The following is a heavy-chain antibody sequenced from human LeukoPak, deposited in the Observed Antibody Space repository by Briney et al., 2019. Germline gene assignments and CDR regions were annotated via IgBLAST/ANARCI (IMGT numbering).Heavy chain of an antibody. J-gene: IGHJ4*02. CDR1: GFIVSSNY. CDR2: IYSGGRT. Sequence: GGSLRLSCVASGFIVSSNYMSWVRQAPGKGLEWVSVIYSGGRTYYADSVKGRFTISRDNSKSTLYLQMNSLRAEDTAVYYCARGDVYFDYWGQGTLVTVSS. CDR3: ARGDVYFDY. V-gene: IGHV3-53*01. D-gene: IGHD2-21*02.